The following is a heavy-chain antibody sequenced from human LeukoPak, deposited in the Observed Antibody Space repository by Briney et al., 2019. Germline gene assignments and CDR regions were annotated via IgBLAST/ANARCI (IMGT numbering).Heavy chain of an antibody. D-gene: IGHD6-19*01. CDR2: TSGSGGST. CDR3: AKASSGWDFDY. Sequence: PGGSLRLSCAASRFTFSSYAMSWVRQAPGKGLEWVSATSGSGGSTYYADSVKGRFTISRDNSKNTLYLQMNSLRAGDTAVYYCAKASSGWDFDYWGQGTLVTVSS. CDR1: RFTFSSYA. V-gene: IGHV3-23*01. J-gene: IGHJ4*02.